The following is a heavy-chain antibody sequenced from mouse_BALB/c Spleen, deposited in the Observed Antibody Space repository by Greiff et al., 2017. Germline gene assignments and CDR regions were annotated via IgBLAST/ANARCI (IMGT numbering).Heavy chain of an antibody. CDR1: GFSLTSYG. D-gene: IGHD3-1*01. CDR2: IWSGGST. CDR3: ARNAAHYYFDY. J-gene: IGHJ2*01. V-gene: IGHV2-2*02. Sequence: VQLMESGPGLVQPSQSLSITCTVSGFSLTSYGVHWVRQSPGKGLEWLGVIWSGGSTDYNAAFISRLSISKDNSKSQVFFKMNSLQANDTAIYYCARNAAHYYFDYWGQGTTLTVSS.